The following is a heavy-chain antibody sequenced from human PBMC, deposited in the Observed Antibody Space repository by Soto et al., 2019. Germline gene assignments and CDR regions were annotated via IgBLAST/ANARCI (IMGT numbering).Heavy chain of an antibody. Sequence: QVQLVQSGAEVKKPGSSVKVSCKTSGGTFSSNAISWVRQAPGQGREWMGGIIPIFGTANYALEFHGRVTMIADDSTSTGHMELTRLKSEDTAVYYCARGSITWFLDSWGQGTLVTVSS. CDR2: IIPIFGTA. D-gene: IGHD6-13*01. CDR1: GGTFSSNA. CDR3: ARGSITWFLDS. V-gene: IGHV1-69*12. J-gene: IGHJ4*02.